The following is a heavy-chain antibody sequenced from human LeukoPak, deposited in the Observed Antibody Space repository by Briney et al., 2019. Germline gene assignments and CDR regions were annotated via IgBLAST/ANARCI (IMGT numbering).Heavy chain of an antibody. J-gene: IGHJ5*02. CDR1: GGSISSYY. D-gene: IGHD3-10*01. CDR3: ARDMGRGTSYDP. V-gene: IGHV4-59*01. Sequence: PSETLSLTCTVSGGSISSYYWSWIRQPPGKGLEWIGYIYYSGSTNYNPSLKSRVTISVDTSKNQFSLRLSSVTAADTAVYYCARDMGRGTSYDPWGQGTLVTVSS. CDR2: IYYSGST.